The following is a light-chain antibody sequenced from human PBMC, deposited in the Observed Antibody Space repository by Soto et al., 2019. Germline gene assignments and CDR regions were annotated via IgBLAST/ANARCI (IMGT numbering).Light chain of an antibody. Sequence: EILLTQYPATLSLSPGDRATLSCRASQSVRSFLAWYQQKPGQATRRLIYYASKRATCIPARFSGTGSGTDFTLAFGSLEPEDFAIDYCQQCSNWPMFTFGQGTKLEIK. CDR3: QQCSNWPMFT. CDR2: YAS. V-gene: IGKV3-11*01. J-gene: IGKJ2*01. CDR1: QSVRSF.